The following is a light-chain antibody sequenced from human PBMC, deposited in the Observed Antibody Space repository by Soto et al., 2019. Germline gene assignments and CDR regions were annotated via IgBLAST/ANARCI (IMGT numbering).Light chain of an antibody. CDR2: WAS. Sequence: DIVMTQSPDSLAVSLGERATINCKSSQSLLYSSSNKNYLAWYQQKPGQSPKLLIYWASTRETGVPDRFSGSGSGTDFTLTISSLHAEDVAVYYCQQYYSAPLTFGGGTKVEIK. CDR3: QQYYSAPLT. V-gene: IGKV4-1*01. CDR1: QSLLYSSSNKNY. J-gene: IGKJ4*01.